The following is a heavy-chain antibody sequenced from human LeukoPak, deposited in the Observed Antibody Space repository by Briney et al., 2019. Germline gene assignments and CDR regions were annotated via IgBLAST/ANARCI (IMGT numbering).Heavy chain of an antibody. V-gene: IGHV4-39*01. D-gene: IGHD1-26*01. Sequence: PSETLSLTCTVSGGSISSSSYYWGWIRQPPGKGLEWIGSIYYSGSTYYNPSLKSRVTISVDTSKNQFSLKLSSVTAADTAVYYCAILSGSSFRGNYYYYYYMDVWGKGTTVTVSS. CDR2: IYYSGST. J-gene: IGHJ6*03. CDR1: GGSISSSSYY. CDR3: AILSGSSFRGNYYYYYYMDV.